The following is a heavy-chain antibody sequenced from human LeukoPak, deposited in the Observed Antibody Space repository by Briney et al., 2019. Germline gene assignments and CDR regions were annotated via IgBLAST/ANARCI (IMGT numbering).Heavy chain of an antibody. J-gene: IGHJ6*03. CDR2: IKEDGSEK. V-gene: IGHV3-7*01. Sequence: GGSLRLSCAASGFTFSSNWMSWVRQAPEKGLEWVANIKEDGSEKYYVDSVKGRFTISRDNAKNSLYLQMNSLRAEDTAVYYCARDHHHRLWDDYYYYMDVWGKGTTVTISS. D-gene: IGHD3-16*02. CDR1: GFTFSSNW. CDR3: ARDHHHRLWDDYYYYMDV.